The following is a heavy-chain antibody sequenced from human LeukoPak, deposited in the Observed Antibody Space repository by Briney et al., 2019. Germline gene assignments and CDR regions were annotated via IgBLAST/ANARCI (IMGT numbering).Heavy chain of an antibody. J-gene: IGHJ3*02. D-gene: IGHD3-16*02. CDR2: MNPNSGNT. Sequence: ASVKVSCKASGYNFTSYDINWVRQATGQGLEWMGWMNPNSGNTGYAQKFQGRVTMTRNTSISTAYMELSSLRSEDTAVYYCARGSGYDYVWGSYRDDAFDIWGQGTMVTVSS. CDR1: GYNFTSYD. CDR3: ARGSGYDYVWGSYRDDAFDI. V-gene: IGHV1-8*01.